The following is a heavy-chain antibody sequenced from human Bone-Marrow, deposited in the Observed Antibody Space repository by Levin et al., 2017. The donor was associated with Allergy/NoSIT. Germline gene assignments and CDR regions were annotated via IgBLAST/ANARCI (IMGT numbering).Heavy chain of an antibody. J-gene: IGHJ4*02. CDR2: ISAAGGST. Sequence: QPGGSLRLSCAASGFTFSDFAMSWVRQAPGKGLEWVSAISAAGGSTYYADSVRGRFTISRDNSTHSLYLQLNSLRAEDAAMYFCAKDSTVSPIGYFDSWGEGNLVTVSS. V-gene: IGHV3-23*01. D-gene: IGHD4-11*01. CDR3: AKDSTVSPIGYFDS. CDR1: GFTFSDFA.